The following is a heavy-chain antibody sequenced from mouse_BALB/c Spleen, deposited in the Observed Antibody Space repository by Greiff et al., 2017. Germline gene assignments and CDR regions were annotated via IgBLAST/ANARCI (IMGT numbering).Heavy chain of an antibody. CDR1: GYTFTDYA. J-gene: IGHJ4*01. CDR2: ISTYYGDA. Sequence: QVQLQQSGAELVRPGVSVKISCKGSGYTFTDYAMHWVKQSHAKSLEWIGVISTYYGDASYNQKFKGKATMTVDKSSSTAYMELARLTSEDSAIYYCARTTVGGYYAMDYWGQGTSVTVSS. V-gene: IGHV1S137*01. D-gene: IGHD1-1*01. CDR3: ARTTVGGYYAMDY.